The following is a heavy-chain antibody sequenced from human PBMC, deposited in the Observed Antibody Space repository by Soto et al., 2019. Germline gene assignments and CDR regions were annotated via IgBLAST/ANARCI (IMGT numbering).Heavy chain of an antibody. D-gene: IGHD6-6*01. Sequence: QVQLVQSGAEVKKPGASVKVSCKASGYTFTGYYMHWVRQAPGQGLEWMGWINPNSGGTNYAQKVQGGVTMSRDTSSSTAYMEQSRWRSDDTGGLYCSRDGNYSRPSFYYCYDMDVWGEGPTVRVSS. CDR2: INPNSGGT. J-gene: IGHJ6*04. CDR1: GYTFTGYY. V-gene: IGHV1-2*02. CDR3: SRDGNYSRPSFYYCYDMDV.